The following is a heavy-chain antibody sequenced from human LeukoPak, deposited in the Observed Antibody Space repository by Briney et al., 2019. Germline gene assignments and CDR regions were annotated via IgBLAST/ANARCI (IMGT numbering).Heavy chain of an antibody. D-gene: IGHD6-6*01. J-gene: IGHJ4*02. Sequence: SETLSLTCAVYVGSFSGFYWTWIRQPPGKELEWIGEINHSGSTNYNPSLKSRVTVSVDTSKNQFSLKLTSLTAADTAVYYCARAPEYSSSSGRLDYWGQGTLVTVSS. V-gene: IGHV4-34*01. CDR3: ARAPEYSSSSGRLDY. CDR2: INHSGST. CDR1: VGSFSGFY.